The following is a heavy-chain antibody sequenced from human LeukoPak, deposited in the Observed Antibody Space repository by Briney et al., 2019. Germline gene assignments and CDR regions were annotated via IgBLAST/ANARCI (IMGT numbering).Heavy chain of an antibody. V-gene: IGHV3-15*07. D-gene: IGHD3-22*01. CDR3: ATDFYDTT. CDR2: IRRNSDGGTI. CDR1: GFTFSDAW. J-gene: IGHJ5*02. Sequence: GGSLRLSCATSGFTFSDAWMNWVRQAPGKGLEWVGRIRRNSDGGTINYAAPVKGRFALSRDDSKNTLYLHMSSLQTEDTAVYYCATDFYDTTWGQGTLVTVSS.